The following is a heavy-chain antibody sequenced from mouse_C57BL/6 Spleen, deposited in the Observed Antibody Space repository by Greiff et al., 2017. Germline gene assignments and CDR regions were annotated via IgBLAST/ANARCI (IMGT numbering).Heavy chain of an antibody. CDR3: ASGGLYGSSWDY. J-gene: IGHJ2*01. CDR2: IHPNSGST. V-gene: IGHV1-64*01. CDR1: GYTFTSYW. D-gene: IGHD1-1*01. Sequence: QVQLQQPGAELVKPGASVKLSCKASGYTFTSYWMHWVKQRPGQGLEWIGMIHPNSGSTNYNEKFKSKATLTVDKSSSTAYMQLSSLTSEDSAVYYCASGGLYGSSWDYWGQGTTLTVSS.